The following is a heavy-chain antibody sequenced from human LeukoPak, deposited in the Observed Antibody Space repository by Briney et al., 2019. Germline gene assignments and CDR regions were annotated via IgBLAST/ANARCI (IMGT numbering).Heavy chain of an antibody. V-gene: IGHV3-53*01. CDR2: IYSGGST. D-gene: IGHD1-26*01. Sequence: PGGSLRLSCAASGFIVSSNYMSWVRQAPGKGLEWVSVIYSGGSTYYADSVRGRFTISRDSSKSTLYLQMNSLRDEDTAVYYCARDSHSGSYYRLDYWGQGTLVTVSS. CDR1: GFIVSSNY. J-gene: IGHJ4*02. CDR3: ARDSHSGSYYRLDY.